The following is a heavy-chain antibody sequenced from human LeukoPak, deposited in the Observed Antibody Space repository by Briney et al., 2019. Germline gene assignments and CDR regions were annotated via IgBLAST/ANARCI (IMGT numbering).Heavy chain of an antibody. Sequence: GGSLRLSCSASGFIFSNYWMTWVRQAPGKGLEWVANIKQDGSEKYYVDSVKGRFTIARDNAKKSLYLQMNSLRAEDTAVYFCARDMIILQSWGQGTLVTVSS. CDR3: ARDMIILQS. V-gene: IGHV3-7*04. CDR1: GFIFSNYW. D-gene: IGHD3-16*01. CDR2: IKQDGSEK. J-gene: IGHJ5*02.